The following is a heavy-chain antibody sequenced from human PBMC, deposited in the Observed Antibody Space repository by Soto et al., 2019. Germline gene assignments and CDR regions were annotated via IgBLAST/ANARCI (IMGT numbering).Heavy chain of an antibody. Sequence: SETLSLTCTVSGGSISSYYWSWIRQPPGKGLEWIGYIYYSGSTNYNPSLKSRVTISVDTSKNQFSLKLSSVTAADTAVYYCATLSGGNYDFWSGFSDAHYYMDVWGKGTTVTVSS. CDR1: GGSISSYY. CDR2: IYYSGST. J-gene: IGHJ6*03. V-gene: IGHV4-59*08. CDR3: ATLSGGNYDFWSGFSDAHYYMDV. D-gene: IGHD3-3*01.